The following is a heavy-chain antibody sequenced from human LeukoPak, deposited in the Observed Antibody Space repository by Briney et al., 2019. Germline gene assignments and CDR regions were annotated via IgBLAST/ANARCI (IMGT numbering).Heavy chain of an antibody. V-gene: IGHV3-21*06. Sequence: GGSLRLSCAASGFTSSASSMNWVRHAPGKGLERVSSIFGDGPGLYYADSVKGRFTISRDNGKNSVYLEMNSLRDDDTAVYYCTREGGSTDAGFWGQGTLVTVSS. J-gene: IGHJ4*02. CDR3: TREGGSTDAGF. CDR2: IFGDGPGL. CDR1: GFTSSASS. D-gene: IGHD5/OR15-5a*01.